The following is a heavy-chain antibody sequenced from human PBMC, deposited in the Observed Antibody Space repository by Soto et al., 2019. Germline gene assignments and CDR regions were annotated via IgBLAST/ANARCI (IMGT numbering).Heavy chain of an antibody. CDR3: AREVVAATYDY. CDR1: DLTFSRYA. Sequence: GGTRRFSGAASDLTFSRYALHWVRQAPGDGLEYVSTISGNGGSTYYANSVKGRFTISRDNSKNTLYLQMGSLRAEDMGVYFCAREVVAATYDYWGQGT. D-gene: IGHD2-15*01. CDR2: ISGNGGST. V-gene: IGHV3-64*01. J-gene: IGHJ4*02.